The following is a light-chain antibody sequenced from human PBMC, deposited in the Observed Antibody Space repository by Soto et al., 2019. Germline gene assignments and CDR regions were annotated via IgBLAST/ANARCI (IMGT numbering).Light chain of an antibody. CDR2: EVS. V-gene: IGLV2-23*02. Sequence: QSVLTQPASVSGSPGQSITISCTDVGGYNLVSWYQQHPGKAPKLMVYEVSKRPSGVSNRFSGSKSGNTASLTISGLQADDEADYYCCSHAGTSTFYVFGTGTKVTIL. J-gene: IGLJ1*01. CDR1: VGGYNL. CDR3: CSHAGTSTFYV.